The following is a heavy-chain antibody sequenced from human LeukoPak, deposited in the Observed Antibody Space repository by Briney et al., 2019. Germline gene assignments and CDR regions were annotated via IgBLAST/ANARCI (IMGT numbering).Heavy chain of an antibody. J-gene: IGHJ4*02. CDR2: INWNGGST. D-gene: IGHD3-16*01. V-gene: IGHV3-20*04. Sequence: PGGSLRLSCATSVLTFDDYGMCWVRQVPGKGLECVSGINWNGGSTGYADSVKGRFTISRDNAKNSLYLQMNSLRAEDTALYYCARKGVGGELGGFDYWGQGTLVTVSS. CDR1: VLTFDDYG. CDR3: ARKGVGGELGGFDY.